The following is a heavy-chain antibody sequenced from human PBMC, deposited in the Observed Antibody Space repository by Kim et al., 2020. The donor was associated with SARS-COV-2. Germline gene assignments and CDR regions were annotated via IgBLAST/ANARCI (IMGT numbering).Heavy chain of an antibody. D-gene: IGHD2-2*01. Sequence: SVKVSCKASGGTFSSYAISWVRQAPGQGLEWMGGIIPIFGTANYAQKFQGRVTITADESTSTAYMELSSLRSEDTAVYYCARWGGYCSSTSCRKCDNPPFCNLYYYGMDVWGQGTTVTVSS. CDR2: IIPIFGTA. J-gene: IGHJ6*02. CDR1: GGTFSSYA. V-gene: IGHV1-69*13. CDR3: ARWGGYCSSTSCRKCDNPPFCNLYYYGMDV.